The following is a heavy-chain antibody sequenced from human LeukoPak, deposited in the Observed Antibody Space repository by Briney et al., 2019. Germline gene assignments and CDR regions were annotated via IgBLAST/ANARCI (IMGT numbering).Heavy chain of an antibody. CDR3: ALVGATTSHY. Sequence: PGVSLRLSCAASGFTLSSYAMSGVRQAAGKGLEWVSAISGRGGSTYYADSVKGRFTISRDNSKNTLYLQMNSLRADDTAVYYCALVGATTSHYWGQGTLVTVSS. J-gene: IGHJ4*02. V-gene: IGHV3-23*01. CDR1: GFTLSSYA. D-gene: IGHD1-26*01. CDR2: ISGRGGST.